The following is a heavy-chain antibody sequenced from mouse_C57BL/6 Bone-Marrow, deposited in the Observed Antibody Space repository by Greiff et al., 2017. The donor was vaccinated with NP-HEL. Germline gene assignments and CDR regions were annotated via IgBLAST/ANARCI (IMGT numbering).Heavy chain of an antibody. CDR1: GFNIKDDY. CDR3: ATWLGRGAWFAY. J-gene: IGHJ3*01. D-gene: IGHD2-2*01. V-gene: IGHV14-4*01. CDR2: IDPENGDT. Sequence: VQLQQSGAELVRPGASVKLSCTASGFNIKDDYMHWVKQRPEQGLEWIGWIDPENGDTEYASKFQGKATITADTSSNTAYLQLSSLTSEDTAVYYCATWLGRGAWFAYWGQGTLVTVSA.